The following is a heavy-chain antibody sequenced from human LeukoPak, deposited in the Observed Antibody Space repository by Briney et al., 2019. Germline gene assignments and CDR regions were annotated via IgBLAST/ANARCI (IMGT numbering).Heavy chain of an antibody. Sequence: ASVKVSCKASGYTFTSYAMHWVRQAPGQRLEWMGWISAYNGNTNYAQKLQGRVTMTTDTSTSTAYMELRSLRSDDTAVYYCARDDYSRGLDPWGQGTLVTVSS. V-gene: IGHV1-18*01. D-gene: IGHD4-11*01. CDR2: ISAYNGNT. J-gene: IGHJ5*02. CDR3: ARDDYSRGLDP. CDR1: GYTFTSYA.